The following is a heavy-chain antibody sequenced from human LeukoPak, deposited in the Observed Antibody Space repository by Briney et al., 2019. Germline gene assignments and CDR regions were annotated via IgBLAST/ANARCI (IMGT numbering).Heavy chain of an antibody. CDR1: GFTFSSYW. D-gene: IGHD2-8*01. J-gene: IGHJ4*02. Sequence: GGSLRLSCAASGFTFSSYWMHWVRQAPGKGLVWVSRINSDGSSTSYADFVKGRFTISRDNAKNTLYLQMNSLRAEDTAVYYCALSTYCTNGVCYQDYWGQGTLVTVSS. V-gene: IGHV3-74*01. CDR3: ALSTYCTNGVCYQDY. CDR2: INSDGSST.